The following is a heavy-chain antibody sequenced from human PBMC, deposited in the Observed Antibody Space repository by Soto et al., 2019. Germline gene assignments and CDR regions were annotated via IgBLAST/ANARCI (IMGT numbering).Heavy chain of an antibody. D-gene: IGHD2-8*01. J-gene: IGHJ4*02. Sequence: EVQLLESGGGLVQPGGSLRLSCAASGFAFSSNSMTWVRQAPGKGLEWVSTFGDINNNTFYAESVKGRFTISRDNSKNTLYLQMNSLRAEDTAVYYCAERGWGVWTNQIFDYRGQGTLVTVSS. CDR3: AERGWGVWTNQIFDY. CDR2: FGDINNNT. V-gene: IGHV3-23*01. CDR1: GFAFSSNS.